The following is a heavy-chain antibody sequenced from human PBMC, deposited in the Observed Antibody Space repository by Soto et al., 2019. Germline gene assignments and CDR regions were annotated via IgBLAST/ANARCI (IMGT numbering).Heavy chain of an antibody. D-gene: IGHD3-16*02. J-gene: IGHJ3*02. CDR2: IFWDDDD. Sequence: QITLKESGPLLVKPTQTLTLTCAYSGFSLTTTRVGVGWIRQPPGKALEWLAVIFWDDDDCYSPSLKSRLTITKDTSKNQVVLTMTNMDPVDTGTYYCARVVITYGGVVEHDAFDIWGQGTMVTVSS. CDR1: GFSLTTTRVG. V-gene: IGHV2-5*02. CDR3: ARVVITYGGVVEHDAFDI.